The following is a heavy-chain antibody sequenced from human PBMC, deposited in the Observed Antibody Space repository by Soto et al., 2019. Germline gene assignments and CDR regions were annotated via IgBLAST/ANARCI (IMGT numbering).Heavy chain of an antibody. J-gene: IGHJ4*02. D-gene: IGHD2-2*01. CDR1: GYTFTHYY. Sequence: SCKASGYTFTHYYIHWVRQAPGKGLEWVSTTGLNGRTTYYADSVKGRFTVSRDNSKNTLHLQMNSLRAEDTAVYYCATVHSTSRSFDYWGQGTLVTVSS. V-gene: IGHV3-23*01. CDR2: TGLNGRTT. CDR3: ATVHSTSRSFDY.